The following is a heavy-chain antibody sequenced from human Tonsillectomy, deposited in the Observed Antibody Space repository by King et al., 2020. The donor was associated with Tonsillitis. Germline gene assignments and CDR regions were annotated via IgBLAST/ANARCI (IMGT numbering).Heavy chain of an antibody. CDR1: GFTFRDYY. J-gene: IGHJ4*02. CDR2: ISGSGSVI. Sequence: VQLVESGGSLVKPGGSLRLSCAASGFTFRDYYMSWIRQAPGKGLEWVSYISGSGSVIYYADSVKGRFTISRDNAKDSLYLQMDSLRAEDTAVYFCARDRSKLVDYYLDYWGRGTQVTVSS. V-gene: IGHV3-11*01. D-gene: IGHD3-10*01. CDR3: ARDRSKLVDYYLDY.